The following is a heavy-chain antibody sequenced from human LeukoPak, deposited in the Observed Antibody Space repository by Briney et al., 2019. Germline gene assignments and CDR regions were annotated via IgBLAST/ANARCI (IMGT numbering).Heavy chain of an antibody. Sequence: SGTLSLTCAVSGGSISSNNWWSWVRQPPGKGPEWIREIYHTGSTNYNPSLKSRVTISVDKSKNQFSLRLTSVTAADTAVYYCARESSYDSSGYEMDDAFDIWGQGTMVTVSS. V-gene: IGHV4-4*02. J-gene: IGHJ3*02. D-gene: IGHD3-22*01. CDR2: IYHTGST. CDR1: GGSISSNNW. CDR3: ARESSYDSSGYEMDDAFDI.